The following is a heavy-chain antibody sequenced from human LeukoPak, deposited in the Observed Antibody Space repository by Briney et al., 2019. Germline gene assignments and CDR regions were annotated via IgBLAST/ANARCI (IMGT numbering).Heavy chain of an antibody. D-gene: IGHD6-13*01. J-gene: IGHJ5*02. CDR1: GYSFTSYA. V-gene: IGHV7-4-1*02. CDR2: INTNTGNP. CDR3: AREFYSSSRYWFDP. Sequence: ASVKVSCKASGYSFTSYAMNWVRQAPGQGLEWMGWINTNTGNPTYAQGFTGRFVFSLDTSVSTAYLQISSLKAEDTAVYYCAREFYSSSRYWFDPWGQGTLVTVSS.